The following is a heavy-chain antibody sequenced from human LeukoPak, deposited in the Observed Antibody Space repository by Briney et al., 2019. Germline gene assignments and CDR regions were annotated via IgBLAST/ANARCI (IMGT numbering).Heavy chain of an antibody. CDR2: IYYTGST. Sequence: PSETLSLTCTVSGGSVSSGSYYWSWIRQPPGKGLECIGYIYYTGSTNYNPSIKSRVTIPVDTSKNQFSLKLTSVTAADTAVYYCARAAAVRYNSGWYSNWFDPWGQGTLVTVSS. J-gene: IGHJ5*02. D-gene: IGHD6-19*01. CDR1: GGSVSSGSYY. V-gene: IGHV4-61*01. CDR3: ARAAAVRYNSGWYSNWFDP.